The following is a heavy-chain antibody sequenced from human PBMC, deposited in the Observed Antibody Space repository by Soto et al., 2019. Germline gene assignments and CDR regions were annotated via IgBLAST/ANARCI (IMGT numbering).Heavy chain of an antibody. CDR3: ARQDRVVAEGRWFDP. D-gene: IGHD2-15*01. Sequence: SETLSLTCTVSGYSISSGYHWAWIRQPPGKGLEWLGSVHYSGNTYYNPSLKSRLTMSVDKSKNQFSLNLSSVTAADTAVYYCARQDRVVAEGRWFDPWGQGTLVTVSS. V-gene: IGHV4-38-2*02. CDR1: GYSISSGYH. J-gene: IGHJ5*02. CDR2: VHYSGNT.